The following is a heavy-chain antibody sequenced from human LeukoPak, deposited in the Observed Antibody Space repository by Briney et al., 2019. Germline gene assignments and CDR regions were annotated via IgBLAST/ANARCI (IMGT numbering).Heavy chain of an antibody. CDR1: GYTFNNYD. D-gene: IGHD5-24*01. CDR3: VRAMAPLDTFNYQYAMDV. Sequence: ASGKVSCKASGYTFNNYDINWVRQAPGQGLEWMGWMNPNSGNTGYAQKFQGRFTLTRETFISTAYMELSSLRSDDTAVYYCVRAMAPLDTFNYQYAMDVWGQGTMVTVSS. J-gene: IGHJ6*02. CDR2: MNPNSGNT. V-gene: IGHV1-8*01.